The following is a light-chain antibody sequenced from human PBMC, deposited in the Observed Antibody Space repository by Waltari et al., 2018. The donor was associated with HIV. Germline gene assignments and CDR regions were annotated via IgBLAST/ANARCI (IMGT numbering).Light chain of an antibody. V-gene: IGLV3-1*01. CDR1: NLGAQY. Sequence: SYELTQPPSVSVSPGQTASIPCPGHNLGAQYACWYQQKPGQSPVLVIYQDSKRPSGIPERFSGSNSGNTATLTISGTQAMDEADYYCQAWDSSTVVFGGGTKLTVL. J-gene: IGLJ2*01. CDR3: QAWDSSTVV. CDR2: QDS.